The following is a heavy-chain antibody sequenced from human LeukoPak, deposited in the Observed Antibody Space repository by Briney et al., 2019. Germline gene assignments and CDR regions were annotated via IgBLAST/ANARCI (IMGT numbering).Heavy chain of an antibody. V-gene: IGHV5-51*01. D-gene: IGHD6-6*01. CDR3: ARRKLAASAPFFAFDI. CDR2: IYPDVSDT. CDR1: GYSFSSYW. Sequence: GESLRISCKASGYSFSSYWIGWVRQIPGKGLEWMGVIYPDVSDTRYSPSFQGQVTISADKSISTAYLQWSSLKASDTAIYFCARRKLAASAPFFAFDIWGQGTMVTVSS. J-gene: IGHJ3*02.